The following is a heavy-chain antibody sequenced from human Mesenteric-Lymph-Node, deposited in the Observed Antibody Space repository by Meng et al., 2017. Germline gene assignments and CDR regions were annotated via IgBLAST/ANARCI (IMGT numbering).Heavy chain of an antibody. CDR3: ARDPGYSSGWYTDYYYYGMDV. CDR1: GFTFSSYW. D-gene: IGHD6-19*01. Sequence: GESLKISCAASGFTFSSYWMHWVRQAPGKGLVWVSRINSDGISTSYADSVKGRFTISRDNAKNTLYLHMNSLRVEDTAVYYCARDPGYSSGWYTDYYYYGMDVWGQGTTVTVSS. CDR2: INSDGIST. J-gene: IGHJ6*02. V-gene: IGHV3-74*01.